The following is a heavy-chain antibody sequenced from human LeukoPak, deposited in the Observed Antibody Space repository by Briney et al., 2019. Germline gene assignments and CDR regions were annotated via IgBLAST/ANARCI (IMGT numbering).Heavy chain of an antibody. CDR1: GYTFTGYY. Sequence: GASVKVSCKASGYTFTGYYMHWVRQAPGQGLEWMGWINPNSGGTNYAQKFQGRVTMTRDTSISTAYMELSRLRSDDTAVYYCASSRDYYGSGSLDYWGQEPWSPSPQ. J-gene: IGHJ4*01. V-gene: IGHV1-2*02. CDR3: ASSRDYYGSGSLDY. D-gene: IGHD3-10*01. CDR2: INPNSGGT.